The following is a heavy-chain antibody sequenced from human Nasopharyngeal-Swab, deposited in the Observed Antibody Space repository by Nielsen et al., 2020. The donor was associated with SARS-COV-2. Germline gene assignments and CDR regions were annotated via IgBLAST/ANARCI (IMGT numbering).Heavy chain of an antibody. CDR2: IYYSGST. CDR1: GGSISSGDYY. J-gene: IGHJ3*02. V-gene: IGHV4-30-4*01. CDR3: AWRAMIGPLGSFDI. Sequence: SETLSLTCTVSGGSISSGDYYWSWIRQPPGKGLEWIGYIYYSGSTYYNPSLKSRVTISVDTSKNQFSLKLSSVTAADTAVYYCAWRAMIGPLGSFDIWGRGTMVTVSS. D-gene: IGHD3-22*01.